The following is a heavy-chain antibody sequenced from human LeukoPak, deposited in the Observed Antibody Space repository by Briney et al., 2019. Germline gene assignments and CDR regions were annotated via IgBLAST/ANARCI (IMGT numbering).Heavy chain of an antibody. V-gene: IGHV1-18*01. CDR1: GYTFTSYG. J-gene: IGHJ4*02. D-gene: IGHD3-10*01. Sequence: ASVKVSCKASGYTFTSYGISWVRQAPGQGLEWMGWISAYNGNTNYAQKLQGRVTMTTDTSTSTAYMELRSLRSDDTAVYYCARDREFQGGSGRRPQRDADYWGQGTLVTVSS. CDR3: ARDREFQGGSGRRPQRDADY. CDR2: ISAYNGNT.